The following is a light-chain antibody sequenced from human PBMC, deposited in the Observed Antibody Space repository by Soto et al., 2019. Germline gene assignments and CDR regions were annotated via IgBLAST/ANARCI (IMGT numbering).Light chain of an antibody. CDR1: QDTTYY. CDR3: QQYAHLPPA. J-gene: IGKJ4*01. CDR2: DAT. V-gene: IGKV1-33*01. Sequence: DIQMTQSPSSLSASLEDRVTITCQPSQDTTYYLNWYQHKPGKAPTLLIYDATTLEPGVPSRFSGSGSGTHFTLTISSLQPEDVATYYCQQYAHLPPAFGGGTRVQI.